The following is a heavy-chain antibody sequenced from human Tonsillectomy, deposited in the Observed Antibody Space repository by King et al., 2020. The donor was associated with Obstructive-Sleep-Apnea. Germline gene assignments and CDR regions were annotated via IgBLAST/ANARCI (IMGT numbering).Heavy chain of an antibody. CDR3: TRTRPGGGSNPEVFDY. Sequence: VQLVESGGGLVQPGGSLRLSCAASGFTFSSYDMHWVRQATGKGLEWVSAIGTAGDTYYPGSVKGRFTISRENAKNSLYLQMNSLRGGDTAVYYCTRTRPGGGSNPEVFDYWGQGTLVTVSS. CDR1: GFTFSSYD. J-gene: IGHJ4*02. CDR2: IGTAGDT. V-gene: IGHV3-13*01. D-gene: IGHD1-26*01.